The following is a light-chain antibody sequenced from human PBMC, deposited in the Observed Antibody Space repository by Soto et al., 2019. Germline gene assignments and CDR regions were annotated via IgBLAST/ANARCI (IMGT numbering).Light chain of an antibody. J-gene: IGKJ1*01. CDR1: QSISRW. V-gene: IGKV1-5*01. CDR3: QQYNTDSRT. CDR2: DAS. Sequence: DIQMTQSPSTLSAFVGDRVTITCRASQSISRWLAGYQQKPGKAPKLLIYDASSLESGVPSRFSGSGSGTDVTLTISGLQPNDFATYYCQQYNTDSRTFGQGTKVEIK.